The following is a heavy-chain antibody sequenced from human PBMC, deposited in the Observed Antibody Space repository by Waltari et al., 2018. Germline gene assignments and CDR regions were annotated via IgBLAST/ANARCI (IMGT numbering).Heavy chain of an antibody. Sequence: QVQLQESGPRLVKPSGTLSLTCGVSRGSPSNINLWNWIRQAPGEGLEWLGEIHRTGTSNYNPSLKSRLTMSVDRSNSQVSMKLKSVTAADTAVYFCATSSFVAVLDSWGRGTLVTVSS. CDR3: ATSSFVAVLDS. D-gene: IGHD6-19*01. V-gene: IGHV4-4*02. CDR2: IHRTGTS. J-gene: IGHJ4*02. CDR1: RGSPSNINL.